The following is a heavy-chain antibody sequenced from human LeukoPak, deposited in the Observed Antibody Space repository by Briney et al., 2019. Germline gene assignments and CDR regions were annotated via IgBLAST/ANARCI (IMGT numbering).Heavy chain of an antibody. CDR3: ARHLDGYNGFDP. Sequence: SETLSLTCTVSGGSISGSSYYWGWIRQPPGKDLEWIGSIYYSGSTYYNPSLKSRVTISVDTSKNQFSLKLSSVTAADTAVYYCARHLDGYNGFDPWGQGPLVTVSS. V-gene: IGHV4-39*01. J-gene: IGHJ5*02. CDR2: IYYSGST. CDR1: GGSISGSSYY. D-gene: IGHD5-24*01.